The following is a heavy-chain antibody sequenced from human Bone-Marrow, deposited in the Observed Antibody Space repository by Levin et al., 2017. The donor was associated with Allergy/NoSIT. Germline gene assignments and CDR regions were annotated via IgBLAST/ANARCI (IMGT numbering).Heavy chain of an antibody. D-gene: IGHD4-17*01. CDR1: GYTFTSYD. V-gene: IGHV1-8*01. J-gene: IGHJ4*02. CDR2: MNPNSGNT. Sequence: ASVKVSCKASGYTFTSYDINWVRQATGQGLEWMGWMNPNSGNTGYAQKFQGRVTMTRNTSISTAYMELSSLRSEDTAVYYCARGLYYGDGLDYWGQGTLVTVSS. CDR3: ARGLYYGDGLDY.